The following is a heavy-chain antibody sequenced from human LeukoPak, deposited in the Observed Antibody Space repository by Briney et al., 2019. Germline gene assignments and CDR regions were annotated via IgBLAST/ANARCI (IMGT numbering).Heavy chain of an antibody. J-gene: IGHJ4*02. V-gene: IGHV4-34*01. CDR3: ARDDYGFDY. CDR2: INHSGST. CDR1: GGSLSGYY. D-gene: IGHD4-17*01. Sequence: SETLSLTCAVYGGSLSGYYWSWIRQPPGKGLEWIGEINHSGSTNYNPSLKSRVTISVDTSKNQFSLKLSSVTAADTAVYYCARDDYGFDYWGQGTLVTVSS.